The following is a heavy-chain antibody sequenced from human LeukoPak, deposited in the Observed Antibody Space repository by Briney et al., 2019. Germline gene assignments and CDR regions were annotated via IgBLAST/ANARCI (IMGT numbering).Heavy chain of an antibody. CDR3: AKDVAPDCTNGVCYPRYYYYGMDV. CDR1: GFTFSSYA. CDR2: ISGSGGST. J-gene: IGHJ6*02. Sequence: GGSLRLSCAASGFTFSSYAMSWVRQAPGKGLEWVSAISGSGGSTYYADSVEGRFTISRDNSKNTLYLQMNSLRAEDTAVYYCAKDVAPDCTNGVCYPRYYYYGMDVWGQGTTVTVSS. V-gene: IGHV3-23*01. D-gene: IGHD2-8*01.